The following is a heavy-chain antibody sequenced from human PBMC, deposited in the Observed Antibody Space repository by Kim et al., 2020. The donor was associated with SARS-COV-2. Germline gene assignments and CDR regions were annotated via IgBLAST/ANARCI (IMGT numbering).Heavy chain of an antibody. Sequence: VKGRFTISSNNSKNALYLQMNSLRAEDTAVYYCAKDSSSSFEFYYYYGMDVWGQGTTVTVSS. J-gene: IGHJ6*02. D-gene: IGHD6-13*01. CDR3: AKDSSSSFEFYYYYGMDV. V-gene: IGHV3-23*01.